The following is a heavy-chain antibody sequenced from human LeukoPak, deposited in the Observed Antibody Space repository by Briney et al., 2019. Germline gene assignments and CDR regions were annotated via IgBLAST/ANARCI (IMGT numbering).Heavy chain of an antibody. CDR1: GFTFSSYA. V-gene: IGHV3-30*04. CDR3: ARDRIAAAGIGEYYFDY. D-gene: IGHD6-13*01. Sequence: GGSLRLSCAASGFTFSSYAMHWVRQAPGKGLEWVAVISYDGSNKYYADSVKGRFTISRDNSKNTLYLQMNSLRAEDTAVYYCARDRIAAAGIGEYYFDYWGQGTLVTVSS. J-gene: IGHJ4*02. CDR2: ISYDGSNK.